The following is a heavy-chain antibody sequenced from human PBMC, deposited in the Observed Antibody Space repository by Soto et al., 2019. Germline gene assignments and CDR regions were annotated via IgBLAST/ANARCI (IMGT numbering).Heavy chain of an antibody. CDR1: GGSITSSSYY. D-gene: IGHD1-26*01. CDR3: ATQEVGGSYVYTFDP. Sequence: QLHLRESGPGLVKPSETLSLTYTVSGGSITSSSYYWGWIRQPPGKGLEWIGSIYYSGSTYYNPSLKSRVTKSVDTSKNQFSLKLSSVTAADTAVYYCATQEVGGSYVYTFDPWGQGTLVTVSS. J-gene: IGHJ5*02. V-gene: IGHV4-39*01. CDR2: IYYSGST.